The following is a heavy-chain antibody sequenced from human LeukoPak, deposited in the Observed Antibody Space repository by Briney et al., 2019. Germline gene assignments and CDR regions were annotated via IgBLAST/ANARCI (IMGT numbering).Heavy chain of an antibody. CDR3: ATYRQVLLPFES. J-gene: IGHJ4*02. D-gene: IGHD2/OR15-2a*01. Sequence: GGSLRLSCAASGFTFSSYSMNWVRQAPGKGLEWVPSIFPSGGEIHYADSVRGRFTISRDNSKSTLSLQMNSLRAEDTAIYYCATYRQVLLPFESWGQGTLVTVSS. CDR1: GFTFSSYS. V-gene: IGHV3-21*04. CDR2: IFPSGGEI.